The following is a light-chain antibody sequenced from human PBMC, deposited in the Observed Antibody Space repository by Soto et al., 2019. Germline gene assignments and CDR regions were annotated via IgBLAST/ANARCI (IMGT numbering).Light chain of an antibody. Sequence: EIVLTQSPGTLSLSPGERATRXXRASQSVSSNLAWYQQKPGQAPRIXIYGASTRATGIPARFSGSGSGTEFTLTISSLQSEDFAVYYCQQYNNWPRTFGQGTKVDIK. J-gene: IGKJ1*01. V-gene: IGKV3-15*01. CDR1: QSVSSN. CDR2: GAS. CDR3: QQYNNWPRT.